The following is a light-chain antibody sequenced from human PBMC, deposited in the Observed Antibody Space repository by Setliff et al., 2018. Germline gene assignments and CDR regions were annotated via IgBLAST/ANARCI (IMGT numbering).Light chain of an antibody. CDR3: QQSYTTPFT. Sequence: DIQMTQSPSSLSASVGDRVTISCRASQSISRFLNWYQQKQGEAPKLLIYAASSLQGGFPSRFSGRGSGTEFTLTISSLQPEDLATYFCQQSYTTPFTFGPGTKVDIK. CDR1: QSISRF. V-gene: IGKV1-39*01. J-gene: IGKJ3*01. CDR2: AAS.